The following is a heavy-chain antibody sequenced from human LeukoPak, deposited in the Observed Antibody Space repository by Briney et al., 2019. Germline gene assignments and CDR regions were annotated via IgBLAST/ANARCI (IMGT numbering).Heavy chain of an antibody. CDR1: GFTFNSYA. D-gene: IGHD3-10*01. Sequence: PGGPLRLSCAASGFTFNSYAMNWVRQAPGKGLEWVSGISGSGGRTYYADSVKGRFTISRDNSKNTLYLQTNSLRAEDTAVYYCAKDRYYGSGSYYKPYYFDSWGPGTLVTVSS. J-gene: IGHJ4*02. CDR3: AKDRYYGSGSYYKPYYFDS. CDR2: ISGSGGRT. V-gene: IGHV3-23*01.